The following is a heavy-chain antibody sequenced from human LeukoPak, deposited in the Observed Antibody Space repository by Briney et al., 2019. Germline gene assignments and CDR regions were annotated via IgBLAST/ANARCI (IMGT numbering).Heavy chain of an antibody. CDR1: GFTFSSYW. CDR3: AKEEDFFDSTGYHHYYYGMDV. CDR2: ISGSGSNT. J-gene: IGHJ6*02. Sequence: GGSLRLSCAASGFTFSSYWMSWVRQAPGKGLEWVSAISGSGSNTYYADSVKGRFTISRDNSKKTLNLQMNSLRAEDTAVYYCAKEEDFFDSTGYHHYYYGMDVWGQGTTVTVSS. D-gene: IGHD3-22*01. V-gene: IGHV3-23*01.